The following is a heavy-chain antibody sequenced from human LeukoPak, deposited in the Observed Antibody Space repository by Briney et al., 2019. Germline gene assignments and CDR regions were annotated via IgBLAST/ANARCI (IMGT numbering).Heavy chain of an antibody. V-gene: IGHV3-11*01. Sequence: GGSLRLSCAASGFTFSDYYMSWIRPAPGKGLEWVSYISSSGSTIYYADSVKGRFTISRDNAKNSLYLQMNSLRAEDTAVYYCASGLLDSSGYFLDYWGQGTLVTVSS. J-gene: IGHJ4*02. CDR1: GFTFSDYY. CDR2: ISSSGSTI. CDR3: ASGLLDSSGYFLDY. D-gene: IGHD3-22*01.